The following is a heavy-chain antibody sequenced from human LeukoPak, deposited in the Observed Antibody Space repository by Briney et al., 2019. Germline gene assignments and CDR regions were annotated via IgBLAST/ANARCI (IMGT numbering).Heavy chain of an antibody. CDR1: GGSFSGYY. D-gene: IGHD5-18*01. V-gene: IGHV4-34*01. J-gene: IGHJ4*02. CDR2: INHSGST. Sequence: SETLSLTCAVYGGSFSGYYWSWIRQPPGKGLEWIGEINHSGSTNYNPSLKGRVTISVDTSKNQFSLKLSSVTAADTAVYYCARGGYSYGLHYWGQGTLVTVSS. CDR3: ARGGYSYGLHY.